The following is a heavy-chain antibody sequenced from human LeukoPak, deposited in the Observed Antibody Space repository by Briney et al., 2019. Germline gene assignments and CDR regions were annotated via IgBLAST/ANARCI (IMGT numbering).Heavy chain of an antibody. D-gene: IGHD1-26*01. J-gene: IGHJ4*02. CDR1: GFTFSSYW. V-gene: IGHV3-74*01. Sequence: GGSLRLSCAASGFTFSSYWMHWVRQAPGKGLVWVSRINSDGSSTNYADSVKGRFTISRDNAKNTLYLQMNSLRAEDTAVYYCARVDLTSGRYWSFDYWGQGTLVTVSS. CDR3: ARVDLTSGRYWSFDY. CDR2: INSDGSST.